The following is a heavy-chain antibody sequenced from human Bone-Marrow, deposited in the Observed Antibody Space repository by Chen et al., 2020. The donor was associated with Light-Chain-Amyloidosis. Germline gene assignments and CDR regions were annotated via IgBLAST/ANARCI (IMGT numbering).Heavy chain of an antibody. CDR1: GGAISSGGYY. J-gene: IGHJ3*02. V-gene: IGHV4-31*03. D-gene: IGHD2-21*02. CDR3: ARRPGHIVLVPEGSFDI. CDR2: IYYSGST. Sequence: QVQLQESGQGLVKPSQTLSLTCTVSGGAISSGGYYWSWIRQHPGKGLEWIGYIYYSGSTYYNPSLKSRVTISVDTSKIQFSLKLSSVTAADTAVYYCARRPGHIVLVPEGSFDIWGHGTMVTVSS.